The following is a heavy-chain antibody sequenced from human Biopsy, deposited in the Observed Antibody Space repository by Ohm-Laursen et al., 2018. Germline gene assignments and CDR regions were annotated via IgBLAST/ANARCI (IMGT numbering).Heavy chain of an antibody. CDR2: IFYRGST. D-gene: IGHD3-22*01. Sequence: SETLSLTCTVSGGSISNNNYYWGWIRQPPGKGLEWIGSIFYRGSTHYKPSLKSRVTRSVATSKNRFSLKLNSGTAADTAVYYCARDYDTSGYYYVSWGQGTLVTVSS. CDR1: GGSISNNNYY. J-gene: IGHJ5*02. V-gene: IGHV4-39*01. CDR3: ARDYDTSGYYYVS.